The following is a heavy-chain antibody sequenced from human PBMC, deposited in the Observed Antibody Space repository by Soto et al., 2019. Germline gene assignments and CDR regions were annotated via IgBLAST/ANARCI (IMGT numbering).Heavy chain of an antibody. CDR3: ASLITMVRGVIRDYYYGMDV. J-gene: IGHJ6*02. D-gene: IGHD3-10*01. Sequence: QVQLVQSGAEVKKPGASVKVSCKASGYTFTSYDINWVRQATGQGLEWMGWMNPNSGNTGYAQKFQGRVTMTRNTSISTAYMELSSLRSEDTAVYYCASLITMVRGVIRDYYYGMDVWGQGTTVTVSS. CDR1: GYTFTSYD. CDR2: MNPNSGNT. V-gene: IGHV1-8*01.